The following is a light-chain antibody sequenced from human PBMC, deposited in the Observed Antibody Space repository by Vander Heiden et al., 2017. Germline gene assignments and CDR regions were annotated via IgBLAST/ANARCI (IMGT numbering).Light chain of an antibody. J-gene: IGLJ1*01. CDR1: SLRSYY. CDR3: NSRDSSGNHYV. CDR2: GKN. Sequence: SNITQYPAVSVALGQTVRITCQGDSLRSYYASWYQQKPGQAPVLVIYGKNNRPSGIPDRFSGSSSGNTASLTITGAQAEDEADYYCNSRDSSGNHYVFGTGTKVTVL. V-gene: IGLV3-19*01.